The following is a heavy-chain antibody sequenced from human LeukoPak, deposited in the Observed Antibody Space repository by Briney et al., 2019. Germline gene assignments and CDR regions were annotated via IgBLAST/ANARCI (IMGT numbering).Heavy chain of an antibody. CDR1: GFTFSSYN. CDR2: ISSSSSTI. Sequence: GGSLRLSCAASGFTFSSYNMNWVRQAPGKGLEWVSYISSSSSTIYYADSVKGRFTISRDNAKNSLYLQMNSLRVEDTAVYYCAKVAKYYYGSETYYFFEHWGQGTPVTASS. D-gene: IGHD3-10*01. V-gene: IGHV3-48*04. J-gene: IGHJ4*02. CDR3: AKVAKYYYGSETYYFFEH.